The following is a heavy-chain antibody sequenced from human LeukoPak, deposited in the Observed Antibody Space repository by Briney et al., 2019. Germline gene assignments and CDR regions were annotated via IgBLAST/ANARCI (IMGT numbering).Heavy chain of an antibody. Sequence: GAAGQLSRKASGYTFTSYGISWVRQALGQGLEWRGWISAYHDNTNYAQKLQDRVTLPLDTSTSTAYMDLRSLRSDDTAVYYCARVFDYGDYSDAFDIWGQGTMVTVSS. CDR2: ISAYHDNT. J-gene: IGHJ3*02. D-gene: IGHD4-17*01. CDR1: GYTFTSYG. CDR3: ARVFDYGDYSDAFDI. V-gene: IGHV1-18*01.